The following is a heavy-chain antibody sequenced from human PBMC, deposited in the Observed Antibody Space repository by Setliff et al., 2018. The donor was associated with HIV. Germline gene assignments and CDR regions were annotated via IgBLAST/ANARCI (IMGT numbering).Heavy chain of an antibody. CDR3: ASSRRRTFDY. CDR2: YYYSGNT. Sequence: SETLSLTCTVSGGSISSSSYYWGWIRQPPGKGLEWIGDYYYSGNTYYNPSLKSRATISVDTSKNQFSLKLSSVTAADTAVYYCASSRRRTFDYWGQGTLVTVSS. V-gene: IGHV4-39*07. CDR1: GGSISSSSYY. J-gene: IGHJ4*02.